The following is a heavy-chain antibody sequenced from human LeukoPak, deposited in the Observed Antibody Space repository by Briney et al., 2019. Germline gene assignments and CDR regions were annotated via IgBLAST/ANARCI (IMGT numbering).Heavy chain of an antibody. J-gene: IGHJ4*02. V-gene: IGHV3-72*01. CDR1: GFTFSSNA. Sequence: PGGSLRLSCSASGFTFSSNAMHWVRQAPGKGLEWVGRSTNKLNSYTTQYAASVKGRFSISRDDSKNSLYLQMNSLKSEDTAVYYCSRGGRRDEGYYAGLFDYWGQGTLVTVSS. CDR2: STNKLNSYTT. CDR3: SRGGRRDEGYYAGLFDY. D-gene: IGHD1-26*01.